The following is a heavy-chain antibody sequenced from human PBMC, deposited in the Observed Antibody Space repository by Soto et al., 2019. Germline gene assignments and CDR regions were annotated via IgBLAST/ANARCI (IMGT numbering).Heavy chain of an antibody. V-gene: IGHV3-23*03. CDR1: GFTFSDYT. CDR3: ARRTSGDFGY. Sequence: EVQLLQSGGGLVQPGGSLTLSCAASGFTFSDYTMTWVRQAPGKVLECVSVILSDYNTYYADSVRGRFTISRDNSKNTLSLEMNSLRAEDTAVYFCARRTSGDFGYWGQGALVTVSS. CDR2: ILSDYNT. D-gene: IGHD6-19*01. J-gene: IGHJ4*02.